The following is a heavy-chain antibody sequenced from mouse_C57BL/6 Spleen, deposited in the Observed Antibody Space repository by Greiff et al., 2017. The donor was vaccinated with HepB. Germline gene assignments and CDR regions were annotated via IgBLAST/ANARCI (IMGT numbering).Heavy chain of an antibody. Sequence: QVQLQQPGAELVRPGTSVKLSCKASGYTFTSYWMHWVKQRPGQGLEWIGVIDPSDSYTNYNQKFKGKATLTVDTSSSTAYMQLSSLTSEDSAVYDCAGTTVVDGWYFDVWGTGTTVTVSS. J-gene: IGHJ1*03. V-gene: IGHV1-59*01. CDR2: IDPSDSYT. D-gene: IGHD1-1*01. CDR1: GYTFTSYW. CDR3: AGTTVVDGWYFDV.